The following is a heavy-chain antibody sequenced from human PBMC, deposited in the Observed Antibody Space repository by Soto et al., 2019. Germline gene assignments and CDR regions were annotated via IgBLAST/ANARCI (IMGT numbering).Heavy chain of an antibody. J-gene: IGHJ5*02. CDR3: ARDSSGSHLIGRFDP. D-gene: IGHD6-19*01. V-gene: IGHV1-18*01. Sequence: ASVKVSCKASGYTFTSYGISWVRQAPGQGLEWMGWISAYNGNTNYAQKLQGRVTMTTDTSTSTAYMELRSLRSDDTAVYYCARDSSGSHLIGRFDPWGQGTLVTVSS. CDR1: GYTFTSYG. CDR2: ISAYNGNT.